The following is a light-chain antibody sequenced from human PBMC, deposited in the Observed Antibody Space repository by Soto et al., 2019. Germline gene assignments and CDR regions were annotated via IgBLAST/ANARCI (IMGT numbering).Light chain of an antibody. V-gene: IGKV3-20*01. CDR2: GAI. Sequence: EIVLTQSPDTLSLSPGERATLSCRASQSIRSSFLAWYQQKPGQSPRLLIYGAISRATGIPERFSGSGSETDFTLTIYRLEPEDFAVYYCQQYGSSPYTFGRGTKLEIK. CDR1: QSIRSSF. CDR3: QQYGSSPYT. J-gene: IGKJ2*01.